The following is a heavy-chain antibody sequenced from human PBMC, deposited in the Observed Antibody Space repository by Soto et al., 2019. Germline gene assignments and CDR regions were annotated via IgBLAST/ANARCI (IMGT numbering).Heavy chain of an antibody. V-gene: IGHV4-31*11. Sequence: QVQLQESGPGLVKPSQTLSLTCAVSGGSISSGGYYWSWIRQLPEKGLEWIGYIYYSGTTHYNPSRNSRVSISVDMSKNQSSLKLNSVTAADTAVYYCARVSCGGGSCFDYWGQGTLVTVSS. CDR1: GGSISSGGYY. D-gene: IGHD2-15*01. CDR3: ARVSCGGGSCFDY. J-gene: IGHJ4*02. CDR2: IYYSGTT.